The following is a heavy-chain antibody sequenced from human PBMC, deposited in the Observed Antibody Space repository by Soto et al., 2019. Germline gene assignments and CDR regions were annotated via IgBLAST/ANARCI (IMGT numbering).Heavy chain of an antibody. CDR3: AKDLRGVDYYYMDV. CDR2: ISGSGGST. D-gene: IGHD3-10*01. Sequence: GGSLRLSCAASGFTFSSYAMSWVRQAPGKGLEWVSAISGSGGSTYYADSVKGRFTISRDNSKNTLYLQMNSLRAEDTAVYYCAKDLRGVDYYYMDVWGKGTTVTVSS. CDR1: GFTFSSYA. V-gene: IGHV3-23*01. J-gene: IGHJ6*03.